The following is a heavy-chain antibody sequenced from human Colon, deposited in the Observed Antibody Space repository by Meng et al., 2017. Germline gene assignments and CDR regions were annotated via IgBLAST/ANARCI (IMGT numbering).Heavy chain of an antibody. D-gene: IGHD2-15*01. CDR2: INHSGST. Sequence: QVQLQQWGAGLLKPSETLSLTCAVDGGSFSGYYWSWIRQPPGKGLEWIGEINHSGSTNYNPSLKSRVTISVDTSKNQFSLKLSSVTAADTAVYYCARVSRALYCSGGSCYLRGGWFDPWGQGTLVTVSS. CDR3: ARVSRALYCSGGSCYLRGGWFDP. CDR1: GGSFSGYY. V-gene: IGHV4-34*01. J-gene: IGHJ5*02.